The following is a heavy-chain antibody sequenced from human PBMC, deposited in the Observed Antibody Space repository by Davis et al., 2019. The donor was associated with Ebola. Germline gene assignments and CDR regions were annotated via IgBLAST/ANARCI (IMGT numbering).Heavy chain of an antibody. Sequence: ASVKVSCKASGYTFTGYYMHWVRQAPGQGLEWMGWLNPNNGGTYYAQKFQGRVTMTKDTSIRTAYMELSSLTSDDTAVYFCARSFDTSGSDYAYWGQGTLVAVSS. D-gene: IGHD5-12*01. CDR1: GYTFTGYY. CDR2: LNPNNGGT. CDR3: ARSFDTSGSDYAY. J-gene: IGHJ4*02. V-gene: IGHV1-2*02.